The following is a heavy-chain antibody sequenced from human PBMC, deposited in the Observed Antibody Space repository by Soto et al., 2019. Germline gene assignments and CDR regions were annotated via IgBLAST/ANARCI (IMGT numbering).Heavy chain of an antibody. CDR2: IIPILGIA. Sequence: QVQLVQSGAEVKKPGSSVKVSCKASGGTFSSYTISWVRQAPGQGLEWMGRIIPILGIANYAQKSQGRVTSTAAKSTSTAYTEPSSLRAEDTAVYYCATGFGELLGYWGQGTLVAVSS. CDR1: GGTFSSYT. CDR3: ATGFGELLGY. D-gene: IGHD3-10*01. J-gene: IGHJ4*02. V-gene: IGHV1-69*02.